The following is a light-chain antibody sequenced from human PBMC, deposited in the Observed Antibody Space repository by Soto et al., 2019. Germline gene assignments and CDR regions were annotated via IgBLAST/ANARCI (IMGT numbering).Light chain of an antibody. Sequence: DIQITHSPSSLSASVGDRVTISCQASKDISNYLNWYQQKPGKAPKLLIYDASNLETGVPSRFSGSGSGTDFTFTISSLQPEDIATYYCQQYDNLPLTFGGGTKVELK. CDR2: DAS. V-gene: IGKV1-33*01. CDR1: KDISNY. J-gene: IGKJ4*01. CDR3: QQYDNLPLT.